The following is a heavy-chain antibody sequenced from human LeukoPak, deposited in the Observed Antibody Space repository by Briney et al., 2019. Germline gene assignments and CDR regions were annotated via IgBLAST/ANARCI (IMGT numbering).Heavy chain of an antibody. J-gene: IGHJ5*02. CDR2: IWYDGSNK. CDR3: ARATGGNWFDP. CDR1: GFTFSSYG. V-gene: IGHV3-33*01. Sequence: GRSLRLSCAASGFTFSSYGMPWVRQAPGKGLEWVAVIWYDGSNKYYADSVKGRFTISRDNSKNTLYLQMNSLRAEDTAVYYCARATGGNWFDPWGQGTLVTVSS. D-gene: IGHD1-14*01.